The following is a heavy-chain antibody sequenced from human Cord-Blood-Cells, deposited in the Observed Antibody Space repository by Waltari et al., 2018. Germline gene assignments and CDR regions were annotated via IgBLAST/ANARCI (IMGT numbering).Heavy chain of an antibody. V-gene: IGHV4-59*08. J-gene: IGHJ4*02. CDR3: ARGGLLDY. CDR2: IYYSGST. CDR1: GGSISRYY. D-gene: IGHD2-21*02. Sequence: QVQLQASGPGLVKPSETLSLTCTVSGGSISRYYWSWIRQPPGKGLEWIGYIYYSGSTNYNPSLKSRVTISVDTSKNQFSLKLSSVTVEDTAVYYCARGGLLDYWGQGTLVTVSS.